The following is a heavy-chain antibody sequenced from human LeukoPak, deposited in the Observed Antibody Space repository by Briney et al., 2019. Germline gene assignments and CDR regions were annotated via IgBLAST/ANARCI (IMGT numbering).Heavy chain of an antibody. CDR3: ASRTGSYYPFDS. D-gene: IGHD1-26*01. CDR1: GYSFSNYY. V-gene: IGHV5-51*01. Sequence: GESLKISCKGSGYSFSNYYIDWVRQMPGKGLEWMGVMYPGGSDIRYSPSFQGQVTISADKSIDTAYLQWSSLKASDSVMYYCASRTGSYYPFDSWGQGTLVTVSS. CDR2: MYPGGSDI. J-gene: IGHJ4*02.